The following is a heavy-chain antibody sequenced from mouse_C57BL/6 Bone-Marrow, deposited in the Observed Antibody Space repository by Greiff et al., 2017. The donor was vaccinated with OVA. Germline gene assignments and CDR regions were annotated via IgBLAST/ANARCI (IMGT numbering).Heavy chain of an antibody. CDR3: ARYPMGLRRRGFDY. D-gene: IGHD2-4*01. Sequence: VKLMESGAELVRPGTSVKVSCKASGYAFTNYLIEWVKQRPGQGLEWIGVINPGSGGTNYNEKFKGKATLTADKSSSTAYMQLSSLTSEDSAVYFCARYPMGLRRRGFDYWGQGTTLTVSS. J-gene: IGHJ2*01. CDR2: INPGSGGT. V-gene: IGHV1-54*01. CDR1: GYAFTNYL.